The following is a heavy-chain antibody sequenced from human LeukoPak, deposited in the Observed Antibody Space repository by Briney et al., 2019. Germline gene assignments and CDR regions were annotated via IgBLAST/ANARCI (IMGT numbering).Heavy chain of an antibody. CDR3: ASALQSFRDY. CDR1: GGTFSSYA. CDR2: IIPIFGTA. V-gene: IGHV1-69*05. J-gene: IGHJ4*02. Sequence: ASVKVSCKASGGTFSSYAISWVRQAPGQGLEWMGRIIPIFGTANYAQKFQGRVTITTGESTSTAYMELSSLRSEDTAVYYCASALQSFRDYWGQGTLVTVSS. D-gene: IGHD2/OR15-2a*01.